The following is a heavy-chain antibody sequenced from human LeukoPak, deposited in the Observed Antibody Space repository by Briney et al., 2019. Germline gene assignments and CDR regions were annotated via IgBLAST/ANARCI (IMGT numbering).Heavy chain of an antibody. V-gene: IGHV3-30-3*02. D-gene: IGHD6-6*01. CDR3: AKFLAVIAARDSLYFQH. CDR2: ISYDGSNK. J-gene: IGHJ1*01. CDR1: GFTFSSYA. Sequence: GGSLRLSCAASGFTFSSYAMHWVRQAPGKGLEWVAVISYDGSNKYYADSVKGRFTISRDNSKNTLYLQMSSLRAEDTAVYYCAKFLAVIAARDSLYFQHWGQGTLVTVSS.